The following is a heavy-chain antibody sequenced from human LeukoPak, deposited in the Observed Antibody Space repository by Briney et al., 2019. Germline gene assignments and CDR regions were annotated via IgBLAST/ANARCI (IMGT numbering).Heavy chain of an antibody. V-gene: IGHV3-23*01. Sequence: GGSLRLSCAASGFTFSSYAMSWVRQAPGKGLEWVSAISGSGGSTYYADSVKGRFTISRDDSKNTLYLQMNSLRAEDTAVYYCARVQGSTLPRWYWGQGTLVTVSS. J-gene: IGHJ4*02. CDR2: ISGSGGST. D-gene: IGHD2-2*01. CDR1: GFTFSSYA. CDR3: ARVQGSTLPRWY.